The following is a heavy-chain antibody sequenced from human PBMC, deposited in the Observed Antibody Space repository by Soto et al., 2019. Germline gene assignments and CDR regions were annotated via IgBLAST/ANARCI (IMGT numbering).Heavy chain of an antibody. V-gene: IGHV4-39*01. CDR1: GGSISSSIYY. CDR3: ARQQPSFWSNPRCYPYYFDY. J-gene: IGHJ4*02. Sequence: SDTLSLTFAVSGGSISSSIYYWGWIRQPPGMGLLWIGSVYHSGNTYYNPSLKSRVTISVDTSKNQFSLNLFSVTAADTAVYYWARQQPSFWSNPRCYPYYFDYWGQGTLVTVSS. CDR2: VYHSGNT. D-gene: IGHD2-2*01.